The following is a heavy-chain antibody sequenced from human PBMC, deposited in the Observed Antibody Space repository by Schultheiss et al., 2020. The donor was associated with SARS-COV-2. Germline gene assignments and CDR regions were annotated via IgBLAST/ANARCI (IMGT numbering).Heavy chain of an antibody. Sequence: GGSLRLSCAASGFTFSGYAMHWVRQAPGKGLEWVSYISSSARSVYYADSVKGRFTISRDNAKNSLYLQMNSLRAEDTAVYYCASKWWDWGQGTLVTVSS. D-gene: IGHD2-15*01. CDR1: GFTFSGYA. CDR2: ISSSARSV. J-gene: IGHJ4*02. CDR3: ASKWWD. V-gene: IGHV3-48*03.